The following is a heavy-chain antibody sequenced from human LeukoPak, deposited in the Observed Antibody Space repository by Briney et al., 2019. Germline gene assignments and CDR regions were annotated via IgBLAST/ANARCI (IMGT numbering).Heavy chain of an antibody. CDR2: ISSSSSYI. Sequence: GGSLRLSCAASGFTFSSYSMNWVRQAPGKGLEWVSSISSSSSYIYYADSVKGRFTISRDNAKNSLYLQMNSLRAEDTAVYYCARDIRGFLEWPLGAFDIWGQGTMVTVSS. CDR3: ARDIRGFLEWPLGAFDI. J-gene: IGHJ3*02. V-gene: IGHV3-21*01. CDR1: GFTFSSYS. D-gene: IGHD3-3*01.